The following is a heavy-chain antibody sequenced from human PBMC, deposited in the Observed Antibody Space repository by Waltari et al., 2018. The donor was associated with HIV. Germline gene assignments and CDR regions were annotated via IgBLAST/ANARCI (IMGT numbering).Heavy chain of an antibody. V-gene: IGHV3-30*18. CDR3: AKDRAFFQVGYSII. J-gene: IGHJ4*02. Sequence: QVQLVGSGGGVVQPGRSLRLSCAASGFTFNNHGIHWVRQAPGKGLEWVAVISYDRSTKDYADSVKGRFTISRDNSKKTVYLQMNSLRAEDTAVYYCAKDRAFFQVGYSIIWGQGTLVTVSS. D-gene: IGHD5-12*01. CDR2: ISYDRSTK. CDR1: GFTFNNHG.